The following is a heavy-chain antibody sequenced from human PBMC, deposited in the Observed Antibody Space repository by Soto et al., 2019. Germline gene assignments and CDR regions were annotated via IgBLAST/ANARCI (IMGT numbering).Heavy chain of an antibody. Sequence: VQLVESGGGVVQPGRSLRLSCAASGFTFSDYAMHWVRQAPGKGLEWVAVVSHDGRNTHYADSVKGRFTISRDSSKKPVSLEMPSLRAEDTAVYYCAKGGRQWLVTSDFNYWGQGALVTVSS. D-gene: IGHD6-19*01. CDR2: VSHDGRNT. V-gene: IGHV3-30*18. J-gene: IGHJ4*02. CDR3: AKGGRQWLVTSDFNY. CDR1: GFTFSDYA.